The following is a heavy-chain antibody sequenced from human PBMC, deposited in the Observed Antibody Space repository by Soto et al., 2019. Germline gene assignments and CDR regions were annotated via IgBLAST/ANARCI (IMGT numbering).Heavy chain of an antibody. CDR3: GEPVLDSSGFYFFDY. Sequence: ASVKVSCKASGYTFTHYSMHWVRQAPGQRLEWMGWINGGNGYTEYSQKFQGRVTITRDTSASTAYMELSGLTSEDTAVYYCGEPVLDSSGFYFFDYWGQGTLVTVSS. D-gene: IGHD3-22*01. CDR2: INGGNGYT. CDR1: GYTFTHYS. V-gene: IGHV1-3*01. J-gene: IGHJ4*02.